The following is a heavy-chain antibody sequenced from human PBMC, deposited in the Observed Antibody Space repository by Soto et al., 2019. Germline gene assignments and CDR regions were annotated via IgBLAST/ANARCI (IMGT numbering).Heavy chain of an antibody. D-gene: IGHD1-1*01. CDR1: GGSFSGYY. Sequence: SETLSLTCAVYGGSFSGYYWSWIRQPPGKGLEWIGEINHSGSTNYNPSLKSRVTISVDTSKNQFSLKLSSVTAADTAVYYCARGRRTGTNYYYYMDVWGKGTTVTVSS. CDR3: ARGRRTGTNYYYYMDV. V-gene: IGHV4-34*01. CDR2: INHSGST. J-gene: IGHJ6*03.